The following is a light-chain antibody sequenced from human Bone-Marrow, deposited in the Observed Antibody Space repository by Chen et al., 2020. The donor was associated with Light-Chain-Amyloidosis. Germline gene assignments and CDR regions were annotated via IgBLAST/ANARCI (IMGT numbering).Light chain of an antibody. J-gene: IGKJ1*01. CDR3: QQSYSTPPWT. CDR2: GAS. Sequence: DIQMTQSPSSLSASVGDRVTITCRASQTIKNYLNWYQQKPGKAPTLLIYGASNLQSGVPSRFSGSGSGTDFTLTISSLQPEDVATYYCQQSYSTPPWTFGRGTTVEI. V-gene: IGKV1-39*01. CDR1: QTIKNY.